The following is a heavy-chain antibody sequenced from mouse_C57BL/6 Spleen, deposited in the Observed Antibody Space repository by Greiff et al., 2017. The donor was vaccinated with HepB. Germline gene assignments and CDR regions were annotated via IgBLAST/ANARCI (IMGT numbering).Heavy chain of an antibody. Sequence: VQLQQSGPELVKPGASVKLSCKASGYTFKSYDINWVKQRPGQGLEWIGWIYPRDGSTKYNEKFKGKAKLTVDTSSSTAYMELHSLTSEDSAVYFCARGGDYELYLYFDVWGTGTTVTVSS. V-gene: IGHV1-85*01. CDR2: IYPRDGST. D-gene: IGHD2-4*01. J-gene: IGHJ1*03. CDR1: GYTFKSYD. CDR3: ARGGDYELYLYFDV.